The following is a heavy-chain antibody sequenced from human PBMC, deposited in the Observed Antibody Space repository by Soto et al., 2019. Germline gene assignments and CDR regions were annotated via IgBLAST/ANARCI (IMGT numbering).Heavy chain of an antibody. J-gene: IGHJ4*02. CDR2: IHYSGST. V-gene: IGHV4-4*02. CDR3: VRLKTYDILNKSDY. Sequence: QVQLQESGPGLVKPSGTLSRTCAVSGASIGTSNWWSWVRQSPGKGLEWIGEIHYSGSTKNNPSLKGRVSIALDKSKNLSYLTVISVTAADTAVYYCVRLKTYDILNKSDYWGQGSLVTVSS. CDR1: GASIGTSNW. D-gene: IGHD3-9*01.